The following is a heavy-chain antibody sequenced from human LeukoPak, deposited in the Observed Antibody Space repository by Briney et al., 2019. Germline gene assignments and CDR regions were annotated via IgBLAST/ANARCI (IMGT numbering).Heavy chain of an antibody. D-gene: IGHD3-22*01. J-gene: IGHJ3*02. Sequence: SETLSLTCTVSGGSISSYYWSWIRQPPGKGLEWIGYIYYSGSTNYNPSLKSRVTISVDTSKNQFSLKLSSVTAADTAVYYCARGNYYDSSTYYRAFDIWGQGTMVTVSS. CDR3: ARGNYYDSSTYYRAFDI. V-gene: IGHV4-59*01. CDR2: IYYSGST. CDR1: GGSISSYY.